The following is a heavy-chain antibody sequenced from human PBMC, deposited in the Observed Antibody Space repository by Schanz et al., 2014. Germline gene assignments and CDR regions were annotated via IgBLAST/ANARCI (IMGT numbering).Heavy chain of an antibody. J-gene: IGHJ6*03. D-gene: IGHD2-21*02. V-gene: IGHV3-23*01. Sequence: EVQLLESGGGLVQPGGSLRLSCAASGFTFSNYAMSWVRQAPGKGLEWVSTISGRSGTTNYADSVKGRFSISRDNAKNSLYLQMNSLRAEDTAVYYCARPSDSSWYMDVWGKGTTVAVSS. CDR2: ISGRSGTT. CDR1: GFTFSNYA. CDR3: ARPSDSSWYMDV.